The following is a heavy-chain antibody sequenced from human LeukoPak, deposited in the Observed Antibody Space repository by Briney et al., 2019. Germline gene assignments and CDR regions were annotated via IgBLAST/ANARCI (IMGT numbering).Heavy chain of an antibody. CDR1: GFTFSSYS. Sequence: PGGSLRLSCAASGFTFSSYSMNWVRQAPGKGLEWVAVIWADESNHFYVDSVKGRFTVSRDISRNTLYLQLNSLRAEDTAVYYCARDVYSGGTYYLDNWGQGTLVTVSS. D-gene: IGHD2-15*01. CDR2: IWADESNH. V-gene: IGHV3-33*08. J-gene: IGHJ4*02. CDR3: ARDVYSGGTYYLDN.